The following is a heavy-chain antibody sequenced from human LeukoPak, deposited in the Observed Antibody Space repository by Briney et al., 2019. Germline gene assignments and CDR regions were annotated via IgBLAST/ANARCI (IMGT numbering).Heavy chain of an antibody. D-gene: IGHD5-18*01. V-gene: IGHV4-61*01. CDR3: ARRNTYGFFGY. CDR1: GGSVSSGSYY. J-gene: IGHJ4*02. CDR2: IYYSGST. Sequence: PSETLSLTCTVSGGSVSSGSYYWSWIRQPPGKGLEWIGYIYYSGSTNYNPSLKSRVTISVDTSKNQFSLKLSSVTAADTAVYYCARRNTYGFFGYWGQGTLVTVSS.